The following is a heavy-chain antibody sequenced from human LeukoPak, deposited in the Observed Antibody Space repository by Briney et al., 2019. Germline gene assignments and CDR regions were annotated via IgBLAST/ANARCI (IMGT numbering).Heavy chain of an antibody. CDR1: GYTFTGYY. Sequence: ASVTVSCKPSGYTFTGYYMHWVRQAPGQGLEWMGRINPNSGGTNYAQKFQGRVTMTRDTSISTAYMELSRLRSDDTAVYYCARSLVGYDSSGYQPQFQHWGQGTLVTVSS. CDR3: ARSLVGYDSSGYQPQFQH. V-gene: IGHV1-2*06. CDR2: INPNSGGT. J-gene: IGHJ1*01. D-gene: IGHD3-22*01.